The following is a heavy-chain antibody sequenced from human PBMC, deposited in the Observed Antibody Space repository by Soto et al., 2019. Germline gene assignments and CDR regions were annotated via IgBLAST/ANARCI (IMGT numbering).Heavy chain of an antibody. CDR1: GGSISSYY. D-gene: IGHD1-26*01. J-gene: IGHJ4*02. Sequence: QVQLQESGPGLVKPSETLSLTCTVSGGSISSYYWSWIRQPPGKGLEWIGYIYYSGGTNYNPSLKSRVTLSVDSSKNHFSLKLSSVTAADTAVYYCARRYGGNLDYGGQGTLVTVSS. CDR3: ARRYGGNLDY. V-gene: IGHV4-59*08. CDR2: IYYSGGT.